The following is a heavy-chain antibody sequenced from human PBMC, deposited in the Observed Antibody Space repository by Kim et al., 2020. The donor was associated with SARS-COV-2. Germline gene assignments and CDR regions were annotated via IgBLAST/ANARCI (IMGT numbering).Heavy chain of an antibody. D-gene: IGHD3-22*01. J-gene: IGHJ5*02. V-gene: IGHV1-3*01. CDR3: ARGAYYYDSSGYYS. Sequence: SQKFQGRVTITRDTSASTAYMELSSLRSEDTAVYYCARGAYYYDSSGYYSWGQGTLVTVSS.